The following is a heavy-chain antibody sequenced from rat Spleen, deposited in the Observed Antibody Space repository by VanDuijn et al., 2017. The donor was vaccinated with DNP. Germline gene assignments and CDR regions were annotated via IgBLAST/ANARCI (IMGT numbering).Heavy chain of an antibody. CDR1: GFNFNDYW. CDR3: TRHQYYDGTYYNWFAY. V-gene: IGHV5-29*01. CDR2: ISYDGSST. J-gene: IGHJ3*01. Sequence: EVQLVESGGGLVQPGRSLKLSCAASGFNFNDYWMGWVRQAPTKGLEWVATISYDGSSTYYRDSVKGRFTVSRNNAKNTLYLQMDSLRSEDTASYYCTRHQYYDGTYYNWFAYWGQGTLVTVSS. D-gene: IGHD1-12*02.